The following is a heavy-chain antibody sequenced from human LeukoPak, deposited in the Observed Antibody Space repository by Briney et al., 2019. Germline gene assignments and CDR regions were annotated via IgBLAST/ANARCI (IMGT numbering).Heavy chain of an antibody. Sequence: GGSLRLSCAASGFTFSDHYMDWARQAPGKGLEWVGRTRNKANSYTTEYAASVKGRFTISRDDSKNSLYLQMNSLKTEDTAVYYCARGGELGIWGQGTMVTVSS. CDR3: ARGGELGI. J-gene: IGHJ3*02. CDR1: GFTFSDHY. CDR2: TRNKANSYTT. V-gene: IGHV3-72*01. D-gene: IGHD1-26*01.